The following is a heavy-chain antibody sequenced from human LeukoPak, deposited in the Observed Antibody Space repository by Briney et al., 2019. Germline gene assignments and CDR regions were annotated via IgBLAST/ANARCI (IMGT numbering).Heavy chain of an antibody. CDR2: IYHSGST. D-gene: IGHD6-6*01. Sequence: PSETLSLTCTVSGGSISSGGYYWSWIRQPPGKGLEWIGYIYHSGSTYYNPSLKSRVTISVDRSKNQFSLKLSSVTAADTAVYYCARDGEAAPFDYWGQGTLVTVSS. V-gene: IGHV4-30-2*01. J-gene: IGHJ4*02. CDR1: GGSISSGGYY. CDR3: ARDGEAAPFDY.